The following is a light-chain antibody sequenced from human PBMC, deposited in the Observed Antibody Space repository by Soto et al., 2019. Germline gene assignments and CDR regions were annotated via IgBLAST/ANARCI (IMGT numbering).Light chain of an antibody. Sequence: QSVLTQPASVSGSPGQSITISGTGTSSDIGAYNYVSWYQQHPVKAPKLMIYEIYHRPSGVSNRFSGSKSGNTASLTISGLQADDEAEYNCHSYRDNNTWVFGGGTTVTVL. CDR3: HSYRDNNTWV. CDR1: SSDIGAYNY. CDR2: EIY. J-gene: IGLJ3*02. V-gene: IGLV2-14*01.